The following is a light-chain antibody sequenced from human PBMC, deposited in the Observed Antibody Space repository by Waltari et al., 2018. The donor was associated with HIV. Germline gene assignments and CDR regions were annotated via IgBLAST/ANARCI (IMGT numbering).Light chain of an antibody. CDR1: NSNIGGHA. V-gene: IGLV1-44*01. CDR2: SDD. J-gene: IGLJ2*01. Sequence: QSVLTQPPSASGVSEENVTLSCSGGNSNIGGHAVSWYQHLPGPAPNLLVYSDDQRPSGLPDRFSGSKSGTSASLAITGLHPDDEAHYYCAAWDDTLNGVIFGGGTKLTV. CDR3: AAWDDTLNGVI.